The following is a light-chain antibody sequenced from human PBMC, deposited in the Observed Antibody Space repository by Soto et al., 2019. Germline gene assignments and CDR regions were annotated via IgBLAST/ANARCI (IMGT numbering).Light chain of an antibody. Sequence: DIVMTQSPATLSVAPGERVTFSCRASQGVSRKLAWYQHKPGQAPRLLISGASTGATGIPARFSGSGSGTEFTLTISSLKSEDWAIYYCQQYLTWPITFGGGTKVEIK. V-gene: IGKV3-15*01. J-gene: IGKJ4*01. CDR3: QQYLTWPIT. CDR1: QGVSRK. CDR2: GAS.